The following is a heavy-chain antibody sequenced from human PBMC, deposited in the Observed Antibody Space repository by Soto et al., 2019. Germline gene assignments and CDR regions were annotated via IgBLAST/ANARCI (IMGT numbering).Heavy chain of an antibody. CDR3: ARGLRYGSAWYIYYFDS. D-gene: IGHD6-19*01. CDR1: GGSFSGYY. CDR2: INHSGTT. Sequence: SETLSLTCAVYGGSFSGYYWSWIRQPPGKGLEWIGEINHSGTTNYNPSLKSRVTISVDTSKNQFSLKMKSVTAADTSVYYCARGLRYGSAWYIYYFDSWGLGTLVTVSS. J-gene: IGHJ4*02. V-gene: IGHV4-34*01.